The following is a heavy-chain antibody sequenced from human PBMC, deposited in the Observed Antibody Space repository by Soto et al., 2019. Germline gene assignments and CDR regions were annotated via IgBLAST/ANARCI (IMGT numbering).Heavy chain of an antibody. CDR3: AKPLSYSNYDY. J-gene: IGHJ4*02. Sequence: GGSLRLSCAASGFTFSSYAMSWVRQAPGKGLEWVSGISGSGGSTNYADSVKGRFTISRDNSKNTLYLQMNSLRAEDTAVYYCAKPLSYSNYDYWGQGTLVTVSS. V-gene: IGHV3-23*01. CDR1: GFTFSSYA. CDR2: ISGSGGST. D-gene: IGHD4-4*01.